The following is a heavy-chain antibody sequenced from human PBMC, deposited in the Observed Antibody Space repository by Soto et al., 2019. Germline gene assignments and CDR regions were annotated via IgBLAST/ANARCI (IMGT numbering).Heavy chain of an antibody. Sequence: GGSLRLSCAASGFTFSIFWMDWVRHAPGKGLEWVANINPDGSEKHYVDSVKGRFTISRDNAKNSLYLQMSSLTAEDSALYYCSRSLDSWGQGTRVTVSS. J-gene: IGHJ4*02. CDR3: SRSLDS. V-gene: IGHV3-7*01. CDR1: GFTFSIFW. CDR2: INPDGSEK.